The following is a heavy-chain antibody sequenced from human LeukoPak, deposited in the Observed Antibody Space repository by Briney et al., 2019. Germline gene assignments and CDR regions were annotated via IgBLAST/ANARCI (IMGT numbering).Heavy chain of an antibody. CDR3: AREILDYYDSSGYYGAFDI. Sequence: GGSLRLSCAASGFTFSSYSMNWVRQAPGKGLEWVSCISSSSNYINYADSVKGRFTISRDNAKNTLYLQMNSLRAEDTAVYYCAREILDYYDSSGYYGAFDIWGQGTMVTVSS. CDR1: GFTFSSYS. V-gene: IGHV3-21*01. CDR2: ISSSSNYI. D-gene: IGHD3-22*01. J-gene: IGHJ3*02.